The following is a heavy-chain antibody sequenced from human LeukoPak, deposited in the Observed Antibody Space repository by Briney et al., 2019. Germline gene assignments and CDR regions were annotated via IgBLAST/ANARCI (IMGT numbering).Heavy chain of an antibody. CDR1: GYTFTSYY. J-gene: IGHJ4*02. CDR3: AKLVERYSSSLAFDY. D-gene: IGHD6-13*01. V-gene: IGHV1-46*01. CDR2: INPSGGST. Sequence: ASVKVSCKASGYTFTSYYMHWVRQAPGQGLEWMGIINPSGGSTSYAQKFQGRVTMTRDTSTSTVYMELSSLRSEDTAVYYCAKLVERYSSSLAFDYWGQGTLVTVSS.